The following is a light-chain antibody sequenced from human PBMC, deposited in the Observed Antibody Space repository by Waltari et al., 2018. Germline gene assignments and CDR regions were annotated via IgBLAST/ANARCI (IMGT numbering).Light chain of an antibody. J-gene: IGKJ2*01. CDR2: GAS. CDR3: QQYYFTPYT. Sequence: DIQMTQSPSSLSASVGDRVTITCRASQSISNSLSWYHQKPGKAPKLLLYGASRLESGVPPRFSGSGSGTDYTLTISSLQPDDFATYYCQQYYFTPYTFGQGTKLDIK. V-gene: IGKV1-NL1*01. CDR1: QSISNS.